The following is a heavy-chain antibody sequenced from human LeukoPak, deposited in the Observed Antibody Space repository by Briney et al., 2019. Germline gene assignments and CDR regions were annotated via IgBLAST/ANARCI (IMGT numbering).Heavy chain of an antibody. CDR3: AEARGYCSGSSCYHWFDP. CDR2: LIGDGGNT. J-gene: IGHJ5*02. CDR1: GFPFDVHA. Sequence: GGPLRHSYAASGFPFDVHAMLWVGEAPGKTVEWFSFLIGDGGNTYYADSVKGRFTITRENSKNFLYLQMNSLRTEDTALYYCAEARGYCSGSSCYHWFDPWGQGTLVTVSS. V-gene: IGHV3-43*02. D-gene: IGHD2-15*01.